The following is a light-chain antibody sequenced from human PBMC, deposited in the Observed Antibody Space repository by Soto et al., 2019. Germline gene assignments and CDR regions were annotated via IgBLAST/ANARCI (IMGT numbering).Light chain of an antibody. CDR2: AAS. V-gene: IGKV1-39*01. J-gene: IGKJ2*01. CDR3: QQSYSTPRT. Sequence: DIPMTQSPSSLSASVGDRVTITCRASQSISSYLNWYQQKPGKAPKLLIYAASSLQSGVTSRFSGCGSGTDFTLTISSLQPEAFATYYCQQSYSTPRTFGQGTKLEIK. CDR1: QSISSY.